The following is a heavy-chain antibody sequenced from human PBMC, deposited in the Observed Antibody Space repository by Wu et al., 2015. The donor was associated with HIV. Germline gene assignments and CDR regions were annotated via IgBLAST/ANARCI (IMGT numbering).Heavy chain of an antibody. CDR1: GYTFTSYG. Sequence: QVQLVQSGAEVKKPGASVKVSCKASGYTFTSYGISWVRQAPGQGLEWMGWISAYNGNTNYAQKLQGRVTMTTDTSTSTAYMELRSLRSDDTAVYYCARKVSRGSSGWYFLVGAFDIWGQGTMVTVSS. V-gene: IGHV1-18*01. J-gene: IGHJ3*02. CDR2: ISAYNGNT. D-gene: IGHD6-19*01. CDR3: ARKVSRGSSGWYFLVGAFDI.